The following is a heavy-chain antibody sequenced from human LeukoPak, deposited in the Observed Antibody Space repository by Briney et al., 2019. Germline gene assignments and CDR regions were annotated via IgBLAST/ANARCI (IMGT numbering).Heavy chain of an antibody. Sequence: ASVKVSCKASGYTFTSYGISWVRQAPGQGLEWKGWISTYNGNTNYAQNFQGRVTMTTDTSTSTAYMELRSLRSDDTAVYYCGRDYRATGIILVFDYWGQGTLVTVSS. CDR2: ISTYNGNT. J-gene: IGHJ4*02. V-gene: IGHV1-18*01. CDR3: GRDYRATGIILVFDY. D-gene: IGHD1-26*01. CDR1: GYTFTSYG.